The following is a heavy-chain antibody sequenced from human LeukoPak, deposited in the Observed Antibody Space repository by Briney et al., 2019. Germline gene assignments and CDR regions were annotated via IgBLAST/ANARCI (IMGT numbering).Heavy chain of an antibody. J-gene: IGHJ4*02. CDR3: ARSMVRAVTQVASDY. V-gene: IGHV1-18*01. CDR1: GYTYSDYG. Sequence: GAPVKVSCKASGYTYSDYGISWVRQAPGQGLEWMGWISTYNGNTIYAEKLQGRVTMTTDTSTSTAYMELRSLRSDDTAVYYCARSMVRAVTQVASDYWGQPRLVTVSS. CDR2: ISTYNGNT. D-gene: IGHD3-10*01.